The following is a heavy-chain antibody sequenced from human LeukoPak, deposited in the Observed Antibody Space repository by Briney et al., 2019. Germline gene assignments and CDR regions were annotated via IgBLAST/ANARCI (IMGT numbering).Heavy chain of an antibody. CDR1: GYTFTSYA. D-gene: IGHD3-22*01. V-gene: IGHV7-4-1*02. CDR2: INTNTGNP. J-gene: IGHJ4*02. Sequence: GASVKVSCKASGYTFTSYAMNWVRQAPGQGLEWMGWINTNTGNPTYAQGFTGRFVFSLDTSVSTAYLQISSLKAEDTAVYYCARDSLATYYDSSGSNRRFDYWGQGTLVTVSS. CDR3: ARDSLATYYDSSGSNRRFDY.